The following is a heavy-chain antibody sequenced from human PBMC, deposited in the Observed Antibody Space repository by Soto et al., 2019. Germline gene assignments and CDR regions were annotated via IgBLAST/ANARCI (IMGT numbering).Heavy chain of an antibody. J-gene: IGHJ6*02. V-gene: IGHV1-69*06. CDR1: GGTFSSYA. CDR3: AREPIAAAGTEDYYYGMDV. D-gene: IGHD6-13*01. Sequence: SVKVSCKASGGTFSSYAISWVRQAPGQGLELMGGIIPIFGTANYAQKFQGRVTITADKSTSTAYMELSSLRSEDTAVYYCAREPIAAAGTEDYYYGMDVWGQGTTVTVSS. CDR2: IIPIFGTA.